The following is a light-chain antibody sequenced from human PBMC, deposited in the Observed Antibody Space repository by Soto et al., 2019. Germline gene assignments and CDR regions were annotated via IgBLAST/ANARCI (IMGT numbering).Light chain of an antibody. V-gene: IGKV3-20*01. CDR1: QSFSNSY. Sequence: EIVLTQSPGTLSLSPGERATLSCRASQSFSNSYLAWYQQRPGQAPRLLIYGASSRATGIPDRFSGSGSGTDFTLTITRLEPEDFAVYYCQQYGSSPLLTFGGGTKVEIK. J-gene: IGKJ4*01. CDR3: QQYGSSPLLT. CDR2: GAS.